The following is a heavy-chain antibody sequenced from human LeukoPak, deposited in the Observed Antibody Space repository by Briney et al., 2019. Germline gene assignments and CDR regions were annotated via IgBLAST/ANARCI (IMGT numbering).Heavy chain of an antibody. CDR3: ARDYVDTAGLDAFDI. Sequence: GGSLRLSCAASGVSVSTNYMSWVRRAPGKGLEWVSVFYIGGSTYYADSVKGRFTISRDSSKNTLYLQMNSLRTEDTAVYYCARDYVDTAGLDAFDIWGQGTMVTVSS. J-gene: IGHJ3*02. CDR2: FYIGGST. V-gene: IGHV3-53*05. D-gene: IGHD5-18*01. CDR1: GVSVSTNY.